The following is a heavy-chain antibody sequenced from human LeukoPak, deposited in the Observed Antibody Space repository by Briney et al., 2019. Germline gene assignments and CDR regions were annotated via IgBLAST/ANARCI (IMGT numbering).Heavy chain of an antibody. Sequence: PGGSLRLSCAASGFTFSSYAMSWVRQAPGKGLEWVSTISDSAAGTYYADSVKGRFTISRDNAKNSLYLQMNSLRAEDTAVYYCAREIYSSSSYYYYMDVWGKGTTVTVSS. D-gene: IGHD6-6*01. V-gene: IGHV3-23*01. CDR1: GFTFSSYA. J-gene: IGHJ6*03. CDR3: AREIYSSSSYYYYMDV. CDR2: ISDSAAGT.